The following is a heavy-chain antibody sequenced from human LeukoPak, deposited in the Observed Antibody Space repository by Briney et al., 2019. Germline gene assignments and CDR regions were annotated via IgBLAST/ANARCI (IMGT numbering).Heavy chain of an antibody. CDR2: VYYSGST. CDR1: GGSFSGYY. J-gene: IGHJ3*02. Sequence: SETLSLTCAVYGGSFSGYYWSWIRQPPGKGLEWIGYVYYSGSTNYNPSLKSRVTISVDTSKNQFSLKLSSVTAADTAVYYCARGVSSAWYLYAFDIWGQGTMVTVSS. V-gene: IGHV4-59*01. D-gene: IGHD6-19*01. CDR3: ARGVSSAWYLYAFDI.